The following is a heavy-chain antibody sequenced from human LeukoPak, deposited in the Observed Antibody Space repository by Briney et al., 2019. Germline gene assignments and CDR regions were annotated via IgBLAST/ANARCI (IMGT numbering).Heavy chain of an antibody. J-gene: IGHJ3*02. D-gene: IGHD3-16*02. V-gene: IGHV3-7*01. Sequence: GGSLRLSCAVSGFTFSSYWMSWVRQAPGKGLEWVANIKQDGSEKYYVDSVKGRFTIPRDNAKNSLYLQMNSLRAEDTAVYYCASYVWGTYRYSAFDIWGQGTKVTVSS. CDR3: ASYVWGTYRYSAFDI. CDR2: IKQDGSEK. CDR1: GFTFSSYW.